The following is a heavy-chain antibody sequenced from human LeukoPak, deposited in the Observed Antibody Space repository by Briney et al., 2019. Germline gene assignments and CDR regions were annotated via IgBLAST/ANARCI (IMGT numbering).Heavy chain of an antibody. J-gene: IGHJ4*02. CDR1: GDSLNSYY. Sequence: SETLSLTCTVSGDSLNSYYWSWIRQPPGEGLQWIGYIFYSGSSNYNASLRSRVAISVDTSKNQFSLKLTSVTAADTAVYYCAGRAARFFDYWGQGILVTVSS. V-gene: IGHV4-59*01. D-gene: IGHD6-25*01. CDR2: IFYSGSS. CDR3: AGRAARFFDY.